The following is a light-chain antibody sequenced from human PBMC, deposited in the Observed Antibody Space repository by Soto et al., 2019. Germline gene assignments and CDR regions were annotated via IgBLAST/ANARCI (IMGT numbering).Light chain of an antibody. V-gene: IGKV1-5*01. Sequence: DIQMTQSPSALSASVGDRVTITCRASQSIKTWLAWYQRKPGRAPNLLIYDASSLQSGVPSRFSGSGSGTEFTLTISSLQPDDSATYYCQQYESYSWTFGQGT. CDR3: QQYESYSWT. J-gene: IGKJ1*01. CDR1: QSIKTW. CDR2: DAS.